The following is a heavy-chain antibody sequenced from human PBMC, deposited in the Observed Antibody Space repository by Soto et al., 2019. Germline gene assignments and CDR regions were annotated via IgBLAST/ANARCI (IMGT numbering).Heavy chain of an antibody. J-gene: IGHJ6*02. D-gene: IGHD3-22*01. V-gene: IGHV3-21*01. Sequence: GGSLRLSCAASGFTFSSYSMNWVRQAPGKGLEWVSSISSSSSYIYYADSVKGRFTIPRDNAKNSLYLQMNSLRAEDTAVYYCARDSYSSGYYSHPYYYYYGMDVWGQGTTVTVSS. CDR2: ISSSSSYI. CDR1: GFTFSSYS. CDR3: ARDSYSSGYYSHPYYYYYGMDV.